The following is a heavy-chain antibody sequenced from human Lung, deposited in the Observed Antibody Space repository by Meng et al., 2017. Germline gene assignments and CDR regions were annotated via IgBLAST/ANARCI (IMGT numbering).Heavy chain of an antibody. J-gene: IGHJ5*02. CDR2: IGHSGFT. Sequence: QRQESGPGLVKPSEARSLTCSVSGGSISTSGYDWGWIRQSPGKGLEWIGSIGHSGFTYYTPSLKSRVAVSLDPSKSQFSLMLTSVTAADTAVYYCVRSSAWVRTGFDPWGQGTLVTVSS. D-gene: IGHD6-19*01. V-gene: IGHV4-39*01. CDR1: GGSISTSGYD. CDR3: VRSSAWVRTGFDP.